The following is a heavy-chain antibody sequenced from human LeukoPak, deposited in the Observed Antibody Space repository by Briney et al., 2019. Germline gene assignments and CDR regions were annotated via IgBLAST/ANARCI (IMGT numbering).Heavy chain of an antibody. CDR3: ARDFGGSPFDY. CDR1: GFTVSSNY. J-gene: IGHJ4*02. V-gene: IGHV3-66*01. Sequence: PGGSLRLSCAASGFTVSSNYMSWVRQAPGKGLEWVSVIYSGGSAYYADSVKGRFTISRDNSKNTLYLQMNSLRAEDTAVYYCARDFGGSPFDYWGREPWSPSPQ. CDR2: IYSGGSA. D-gene: IGHD1-26*01.